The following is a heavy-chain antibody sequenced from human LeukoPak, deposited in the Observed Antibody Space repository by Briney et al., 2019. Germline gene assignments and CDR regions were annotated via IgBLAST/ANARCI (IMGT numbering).Heavy chain of an antibody. J-gene: IGHJ4*02. CDR3: ARTYSSSDEFDY. CDR1: GYTFTSYY. D-gene: IGHD6-13*01. V-gene: IGHV1-46*01. Sequence: ASVKVSCKTSGYTFTSYYIHWVGQAPGQGLEWMGIINPSGGSTTYAQKFQGRVAMTRDTSTSRVYMEVSGLRSEDTAVYYCARTYSSSDEFDYWGQGTLVTVSS. CDR2: INPSGGST.